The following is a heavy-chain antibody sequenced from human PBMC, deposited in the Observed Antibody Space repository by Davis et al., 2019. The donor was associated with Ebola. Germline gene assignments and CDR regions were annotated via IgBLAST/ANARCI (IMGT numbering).Heavy chain of an antibody. CDR3: ARVGSIAVAPDY. Sequence: SETLSLTCAVYGGSFSGYYWSWIRQPPGKGLEWIGEINHSGSTNYNPSLKSRVTISVDTSKNQFSLKLSSVTAADTAVYYCARVGSIAVAPDYWGQGTLVTVSS. CDR2: INHSGST. J-gene: IGHJ4*02. CDR1: GGSFSGYY. V-gene: IGHV4-34*01. D-gene: IGHD6-19*01.